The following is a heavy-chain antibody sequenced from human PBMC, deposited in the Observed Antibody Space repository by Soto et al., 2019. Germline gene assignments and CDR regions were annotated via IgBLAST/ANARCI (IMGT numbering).Heavy chain of an antibody. V-gene: IGHV1-18*01. J-gene: IGHJ4*02. D-gene: IGHD6-13*01. CDR3: ARDPPTIASAGRKDY. CDR2: ISAYNGNT. CDR1: GYTFTSYG. Sequence: ASVKVSCKASGYTFTSYGISWVRQAPGQGLEWMGWISAYNGNTNYAQKLQGRVTMTTDTSTSTAYMELRSLRSDDTAVYYCARDPPTIASAGRKDYWGQGTLVTVSS.